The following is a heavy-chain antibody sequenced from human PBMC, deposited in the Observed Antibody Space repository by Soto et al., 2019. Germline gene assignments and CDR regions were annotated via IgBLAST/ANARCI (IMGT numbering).Heavy chain of an antibody. J-gene: IGHJ4*02. CDR2: IRSKANSYAT. V-gene: IGHV3-73*01. CDR3: TSSMFDYYDSSGYYRDY. CDR1: GFTFSGSA. D-gene: IGHD3-22*01. Sequence: GGSLRLSCAASGFTFSGSAMHWVRQASGKGLEWVGRIRSKANSYATAYAASVKGRFTISRDDSKNTAYLQMNSLKTEDTAVYYCTSSMFDYYDSSGYYRDYWGQGTLVTVSS.